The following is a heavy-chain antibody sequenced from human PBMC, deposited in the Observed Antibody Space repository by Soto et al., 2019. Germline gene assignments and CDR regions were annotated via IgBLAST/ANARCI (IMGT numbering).Heavy chain of an antibody. V-gene: IGHV4-59*01. CDR1: GDSTSNYY. J-gene: IGHJ4*02. D-gene: IGHD2-15*01. CDR2: ISYSGNT. Sequence: SETLSLTCIISGDSTSNYYWSWIRQSPGKGLEWIGYISYSGNTNYNPSLKSRVTISVDTSKDQLSLKVTSVTAADTAMYYCAGLRGKRGSTIDSWGQGNQVTVS. CDR3: AGLRGKRGSTIDS.